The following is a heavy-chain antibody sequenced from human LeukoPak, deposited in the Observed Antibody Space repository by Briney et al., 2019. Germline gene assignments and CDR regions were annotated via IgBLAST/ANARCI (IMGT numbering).Heavy chain of an antibody. CDR1: GFTVTNND. V-gene: IGHV3-66*01. J-gene: IGHJ4*02. D-gene: IGHD2-15*01. CDR3: ARDLISGPATHDS. Sequence: PGGSLRLSCAAPGFTVTNNDMNWVRQAPGKGLEWVSVITSGGSTYFADSVKGRFTVSRDNSKNTLSLQMNSLRVEDTAVYYCARDLISGPATHDSWGQGALVTVSS. CDR2: ITSGGST.